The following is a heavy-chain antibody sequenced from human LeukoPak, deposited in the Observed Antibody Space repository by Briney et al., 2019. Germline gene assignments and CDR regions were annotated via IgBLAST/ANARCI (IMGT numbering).Heavy chain of an antibody. D-gene: IGHD1-26*01. Sequence: PGGSLRLSCAASGFTFSKYSMNWVRQAPGKGLEWVSSISSSSSNIYYADSVKGRFTISRDNSKNTLYLQMNSLRAEDTAVYYCARDSSGSYRNWFDPWGQGTLVTVSS. CDR1: GFTFSKYS. J-gene: IGHJ5*02. V-gene: IGHV3-21*01. CDR3: ARDSSGSYRNWFDP. CDR2: ISSSSSNI.